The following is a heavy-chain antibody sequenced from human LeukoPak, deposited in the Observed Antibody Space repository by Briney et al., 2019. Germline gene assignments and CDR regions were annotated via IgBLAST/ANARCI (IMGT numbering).Heavy chain of an antibody. CDR2: ISYDGGNR. J-gene: IGHJ4*02. V-gene: IGHV3-30-3*01. CDR1: GFIFSNYA. Sequence: GGSLRLSCAASGFIFSNYAMHWVRQAPGKGLEWVAIISYDGGNRYYADSVKDRFTISRDNSKNTLYLQMNSLRAEDTAVYYCARDFAGRGAHTTIFGVVINYYFDYWGQGTLVTVSS. CDR3: ARDFAGRGAHTTIFGVVINYYFDY. D-gene: IGHD3-3*01.